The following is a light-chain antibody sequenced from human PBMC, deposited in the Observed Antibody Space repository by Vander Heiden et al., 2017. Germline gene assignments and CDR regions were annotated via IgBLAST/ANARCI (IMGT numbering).Light chain of an antibody. Sequence: QSALTQPASVSGSPGQPITISCPGTSSDVGGYNYGSWYQQHPGKAPKLMIYDVSNRPAGVSNRFSGSKSGNTASLTISGLQAEGEADYYCSSYTSSSTRVFGGGTKMTVL. V-gene: IGLV2-14*03. CDR2: DVS. J-gene: IGLJ2*01. CDR1: SSDVGGYNY. CDR3: SSYTSSSTRV.